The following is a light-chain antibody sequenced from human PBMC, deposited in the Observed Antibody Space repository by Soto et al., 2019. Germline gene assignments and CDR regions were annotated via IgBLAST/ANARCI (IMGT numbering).Light chain of an antibody. CDR2: WAS. J-gene: IGKJ3*01. Sequence: DIVMTQSPDSLSVSLGERATINFKSSQSILYISYNKTYLAWYQQKPGQPPKLLIYWASTRESGVPERFSGGGSGTDFTLTISSLQAEDGAVYYCQQYYSTPGTFGPGTKVDIK. CDR3: QQYYSTPGT. CDR1: QSILYISYNKTY. V-gene: IGKV4-1*01.